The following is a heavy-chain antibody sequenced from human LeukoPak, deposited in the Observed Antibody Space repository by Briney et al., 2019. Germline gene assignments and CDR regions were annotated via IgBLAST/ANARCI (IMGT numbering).Heavy chain of an antibody. CDR2: IIPIFGTA. CDR3: ARVEHYSSGWYGGHY. J-gene: IGHJ4*02. Sequence: SVKVSCKASGGTFSSYAISWVRQAPGQGLEWMGGIIPIFGTANYAQKFQGRVTITADESTSTAYMELSSMRSEDTAAYYCARVEHYSSGWYGGHYWGQGTLVTVSS. CDR1: GGTFSSYA. D-gene: IGHD6-19*01. V-gene: IGHV1-69*13.